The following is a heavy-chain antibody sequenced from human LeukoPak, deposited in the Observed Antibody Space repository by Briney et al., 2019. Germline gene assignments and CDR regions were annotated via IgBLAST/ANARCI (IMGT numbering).Heavy chain of an antibody. CDR3: ARGTRRFLEWLLLFY. J-gene: IGHJ4*02. Sequence: GGSLRLSCAASGFTFSTYSMNWVRQAPGKGLEWVSYISSSSSTIYYADSVKGRFTISRDNAKNSLYLQMNSLRAEDTAVYYCARGTRRFLEWLLLFYWGQGTLVTVSS. CDR1: GFTFSTYS. V-gene: IGHV3-48*01. D-gene: IGHD3-3*01. CDR2: ISSSSSTI.